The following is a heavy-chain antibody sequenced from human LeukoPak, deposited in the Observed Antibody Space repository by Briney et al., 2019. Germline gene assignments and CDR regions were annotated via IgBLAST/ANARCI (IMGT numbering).Heavy chain of an antibody. D-gene: IGHD3-16*01. CDR3: ARTRTRYYDYVWGSYTSGDYYYYYMDV. Sequence: GGSLRLSCAASGFTFSSYSMNWVRQAPGKGLEWVSSISSSSSYIYYADSVKGRFTISTDNAKNSLYLQMNSLRAEDTAVYYCARTRTRYYDYVWGSYTSGDYYYYYMDVWGKGTTVTISS. V-gene: IGHV3-21*01. CDR2: ISSSSSYI. CDR1: GFTFSSYS. J-gene: IGHJ6*03.